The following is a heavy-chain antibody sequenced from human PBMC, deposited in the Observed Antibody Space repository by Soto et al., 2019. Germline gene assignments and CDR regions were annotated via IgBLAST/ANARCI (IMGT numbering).Heavy chain of an antibody. V-gene: IGHV3-66*01. Sequence: GGSLRLSCAASGFTVSSYGMHWVRQAPGKGLEWVSVIYSDGSTYYADSVKGRFTISRDNSKNTLYLQVSSLRAEDTAVYYCACSLYYDSRRLDYWGQGTLVTVSS. CDR1: GFTVSSYG. J-gene: IGHJ4*02. D-gene: IGHD3-22*01. CDR3: ACSLYYDSRRLDY. CDR2: IYSDGST.